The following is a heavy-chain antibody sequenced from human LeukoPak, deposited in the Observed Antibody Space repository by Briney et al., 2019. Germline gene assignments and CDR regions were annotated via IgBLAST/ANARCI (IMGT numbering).Heavy chain of an antibody. V-gene: IGHV4-30-2*01. CDR3: ARDAGARGYYDFWSGSD. CDR2: IYHSGST. D-gene: IGHD3-3*01. Sequence: PSETLSLTCTVSGGSISSGGYYWSWIRQPPGKGLEWIGYIYHSGSTYYNPSLKSRVTISVDRSKNQFSLKLTSATAADTAVYYCARDAGARGYYDFWSGSDWGQGTLVTVSS. CDR1: GGSISSGGYY. J-gene: IGHJ4*02.